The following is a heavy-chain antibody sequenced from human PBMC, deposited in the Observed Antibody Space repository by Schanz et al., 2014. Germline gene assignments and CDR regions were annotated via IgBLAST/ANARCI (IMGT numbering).Heavy chain of an antibody. D-gene: IGHD3-3*01. CDR1: GYNFTTYT. Sequence: QVQLVQSGSELTRPGASVKVSCKASGYNFTTYTMNWVRQAPGQGLEWMGRIIPNLGSANYAQKFQGRVTITADKSTSTVYMELSSLRSEDTAIYYCARGNTIFGVVILGCLDPWGQGTLVTVSS. J-gene: IGHJ5*02. CDR2: IIPNLGSA. CDR3: ARGNTIFGVVILGCLDP. V-gene: IGHV1-69*08.